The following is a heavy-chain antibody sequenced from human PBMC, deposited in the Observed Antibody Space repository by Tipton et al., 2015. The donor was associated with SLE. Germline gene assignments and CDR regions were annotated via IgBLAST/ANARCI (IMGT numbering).Heavy chain of an antibody. V-gene: IGHV3-53*01. CDR3: AKLSGPAAGIY. CDR1: GFTVSSNY. D-gene: IGHD6-13*01. J-gene: IGHJ4*02. CDR2: IYSGGST. Sequence: SLRLSCAASGFTVSSNYMSWVRQAPGKGLEWVSVIYSGGSTYYADSVKGRFTISRDNSKNTLYLQMNSLRAEDTAVYYCAKLSGPAAGIYWGQGTLVTVSS.